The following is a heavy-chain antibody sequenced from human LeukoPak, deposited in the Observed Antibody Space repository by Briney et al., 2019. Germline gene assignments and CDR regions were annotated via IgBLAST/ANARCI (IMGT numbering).Heavy chain of an antibody. V-gene: IGHV3-7*01. CDR3: ARMPRGPDV. J-gene: IGHJ6*04. CDR2: IRQDGITK. CDR1: GFTFNSFW. D-gene: IGHD2-2*01. Sequence: GGSLRLSCAASGFTFNSFWMTWLRQAPGGGREWLANIRQDGITKYYVNSVKGRFTISRDNANNALYLQINSLRAGDTAVYYCARMPRGPDVWGKGTTVTVSS.